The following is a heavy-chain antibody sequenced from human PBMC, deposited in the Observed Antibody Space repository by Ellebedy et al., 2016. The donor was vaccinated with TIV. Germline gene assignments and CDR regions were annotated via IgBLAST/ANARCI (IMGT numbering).Heavy chain of an antibody. J-gene: IGHJ4*02. D-gene: IGHD6-19*01. Sequence: AASVKVSCKASGYTFTRYYLHWVRQAPGQGLEWMAVINPTSGRTTYAQKFQGRVTVTRDTSTDTLYMEVSSLRSEDTAVYYCARGRYSSGLFDYWGQGTLVTVSS. CDR3: ARGRYSSGLFDY. CDR2: INPTSGRT. CDR1: GYTFTRYY. V-gene: IGHV1-46*01.